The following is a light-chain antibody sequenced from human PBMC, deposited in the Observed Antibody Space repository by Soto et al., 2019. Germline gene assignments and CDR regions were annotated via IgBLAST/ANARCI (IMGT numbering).Light chain of an antibody. CDR1: SGHSSYA. CDR3: QTWATGIRV. V-gene: IGLV4-69*01. CDR2: LNSDGSH. Sequence: QLVLTQSPSASASLGASVKLTCTLSSGHSSYAIAWHQQQPEKGPRYLMKLNSDGSHSKGDGIPDRFSGSSSGAECYLTISSLQSEDEADYYCQTWATGIRVFGTGTKVTVL. J-gene: IGLJ1*01.